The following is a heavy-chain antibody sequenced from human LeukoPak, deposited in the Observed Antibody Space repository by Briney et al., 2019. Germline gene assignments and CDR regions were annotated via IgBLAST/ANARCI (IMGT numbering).Heavy chain of an antibody. CDR2: IYSGGST. Sequence: AGGSLRLSCAASGFTVNNNYMSWVRQAPGKGLEWGSVIYSGGSTYYADSVKGRFTISRDNSKNTLYLQMNSLRAEDTAVYYCAISAYCRGDCYLDYWGQGTLVTVSA. CDR3: AISAYCRGDCYLDY. J-gene: IGHJ4*02. V-gene: IGHV3-53*01. D-gene: IGHD2-21*02. CDR1: GFTVNNNY.